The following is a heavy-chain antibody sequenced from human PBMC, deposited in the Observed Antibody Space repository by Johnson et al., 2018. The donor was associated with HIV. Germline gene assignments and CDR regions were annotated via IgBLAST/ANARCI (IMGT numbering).Heavy chain of an antibody. CDR3: ARGLGSSWTGDAFDI. V-gene: IGHV3-7*05. J-gene: IGHJ3*02. CDR1: VFTFSSYW. CDR2: IKQDGSEK. Sequence: VQLVESGGGLVQPGGSLRLSCAASVFTFSSYWMSWVRQAPGKGLEWVANIKQDGSEKYYVDSVKGRFTISRENAKNSLYLQMNSLRAEDTAVYYCARGLGSSWTGDAFDIWGQGTMVTVSS. D-gene: IGHD6-13*01.